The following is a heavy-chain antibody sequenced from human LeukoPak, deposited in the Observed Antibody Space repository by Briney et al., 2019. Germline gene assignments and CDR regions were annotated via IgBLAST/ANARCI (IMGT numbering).Heavy chain of an antibody. CDR2: ISSSSHI. D-gene: IGHD1-26*01. J-gene: IGHJ3*02. V-gene: IGHV3-21*01. CDR3: ARDRVVGATSDAFDI. CDR1: GFTFSSYS. Sequence: PGGSLRLSCAASGFTFSSYSINWVRQAPGKGLEWVSSISSSSHIFYADSVKGRFTVSRDNAKNSLSLQMNSLGVEDTAVYYCARDRVVGATSDAFDIWGQGTMVTVSS.